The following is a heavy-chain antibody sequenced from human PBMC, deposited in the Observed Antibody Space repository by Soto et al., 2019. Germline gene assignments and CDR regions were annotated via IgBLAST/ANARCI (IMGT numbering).Heavy chain of an antibody. Sequence: PGGSLRLSCAASGFIFSSYAMNWVRQAPGKGLEYVSAISHNGGSTYYADSVKGRFTISRDNSKKTLYLQMGSLRVDDTAVYYCARAETIAAAPLDYWGQGTLVTVS. CDR2: ISHNGGST. CDR1: GFIFSSYA. D-gene: IGHD6-13*01. CDR3: ARAETIAAAPLDY. J-gene: IGHJ4*02. V-gene: IGHV3-64*02.